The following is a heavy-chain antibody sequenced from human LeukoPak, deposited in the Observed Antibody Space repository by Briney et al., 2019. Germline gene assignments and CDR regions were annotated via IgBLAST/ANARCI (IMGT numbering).Heavy chain of an antibody. CDR2: ISGSGGST. D-gene: IGHD6-19*01. CDR1: GFTFSSYA. J-gene: IGHJ4*02. CDR3: AKVSDGWYLNY. V-gene: IGHV3-23*01. Sequence: PGGSLRLSCAAFGFTFSSYAMSWVRQAPGKGLEWVSAISGSGGSTYYADSVKGRFTISRDNSRNTLYLQMNSLRAEDTTVYYCAKVSDGWYLNYWGQGTLVTVSS.